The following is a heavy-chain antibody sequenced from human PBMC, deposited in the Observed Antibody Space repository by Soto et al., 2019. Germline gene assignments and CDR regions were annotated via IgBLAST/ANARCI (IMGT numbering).Heavy chain of an antibody. D-gene: IGHD3-22*01. Sequence: ASVKVSCKAYDFSFTSHGISWVRQAPGQGLEWMGGIIPISETTNYAQIFQGRVSIVADISTSTAYMELSRLRSEDTAVYYCARALLSHSYDSGGYDSYFHAMDVWGQGTPVTVSS. CDR2: IIPISETT. V-gene: IGHV1-69*06. J-gene: IGHJ6*02. CDR1: DFSFTSHG. CDR3: ARALLSHSYDSGGYDSYFHAMDV.